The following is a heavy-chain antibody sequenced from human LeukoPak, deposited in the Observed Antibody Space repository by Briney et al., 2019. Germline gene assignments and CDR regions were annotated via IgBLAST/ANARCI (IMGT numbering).Heavy chain of an antibody. J-gene: IGHJ5*02. CDR3: ARDPNSNYGEDWFDP. CDR1: GFTFSSYS. V-gene: IGHV3-21*01. CDR2: ISSSSSYI. D-gene: IGHD4-11*01. Sequence: GGSLRLSCSASGFTFSSYSMNWVRQAPGKGLGWVSSISSSSSYIYYADSVKGRFTISRDNAKNSLYLQMNSLRAEDTAVYYCARDPNSNYGEDWFDPWGQGTLVTVSS.